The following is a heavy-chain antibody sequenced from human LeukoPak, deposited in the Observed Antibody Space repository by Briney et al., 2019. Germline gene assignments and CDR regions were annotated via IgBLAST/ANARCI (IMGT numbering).Heavy chain of an antibody. CDR2: IGSDGTNR. CDR3: ARASTPYFTYYMEV. CDR1: GFTLSGYG. V-gene: IGHV3-48*04. Sequence: GGSLRLSCAASGFTLSGYGINWVRQAPGKGLEWISYIGSDGTNRYYAGSVKGRFTISRDNAKNSLYLQMNSLTAADTAVYYCARASTPYFTYYMEVWGKGTTVTVSS. D-gene: IGHD2-8*01. J-gene: IGHJ6*03.